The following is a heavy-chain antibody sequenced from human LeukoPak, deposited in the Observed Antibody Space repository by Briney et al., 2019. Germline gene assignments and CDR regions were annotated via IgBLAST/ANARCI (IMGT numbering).Heavy chain of an antibody. CDR2: IRSKAYGGTT. CDR3: TRVGLGGSGSYYLIYFDY. D-gene: IGHD3-10*01. V-gene: IGHV3-49*03. J-gene: IGHJ4*02. CDR1: GFTFGDYA. Sequence: PGGSLRLSCTASGFTFGDYAMSWFRQAPGKGLEWVGFIRSKAYGGTTEYAASVKGRFTISRDDSKSIAYLQMNSLKTEDTAVYYCTRVGLGGSGSYYLIYFDYWGQGTLVTVSS.